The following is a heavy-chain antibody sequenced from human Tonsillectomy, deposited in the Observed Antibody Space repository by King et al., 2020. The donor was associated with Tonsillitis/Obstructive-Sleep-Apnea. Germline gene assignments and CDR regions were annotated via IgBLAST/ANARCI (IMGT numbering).Heavy chain of an antibody. Sequence: VQLVESGGGLVKPGGSLRLSCAASGFTFSDYYMSWIRQAPGKGLEWVSYISSSSSYTNYAVSVKGRFTISRDNAKNSLYLQMNSLSAEDTAVYYCARDPTSSSGLYYFDYWGQGTLVTVSS. D-gene: IGHD6-19*01. J-gene: IGHJ4*02. CDR1: GFTFSDYY. V-gene: IGHV3-11*05. CDR2: ISSSSSYT. CDR3: ARDPTSSSGLYYFDY.